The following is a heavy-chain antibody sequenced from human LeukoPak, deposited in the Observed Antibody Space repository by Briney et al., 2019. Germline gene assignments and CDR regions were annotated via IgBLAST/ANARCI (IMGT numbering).Heavy chain of an antibody. J-gene: IGHJ4*02. V-gene: IGHV1-69*13. CDR2: IIPIFGTA. D-gene: IGHD3-10*01. Sequence: ASVKVSCKASGGTFSSYAISWVRQAPGQGLEWMGGIIPIFGTANYAQKFQGRVTITADESTSTAYMELSSLRSEDTAVYYCARGGNPGSYYNGEYWGQGPLVTVSS. CDR1: GGTFSSYA. CDR3: ARGGNPGSYYNGEY.